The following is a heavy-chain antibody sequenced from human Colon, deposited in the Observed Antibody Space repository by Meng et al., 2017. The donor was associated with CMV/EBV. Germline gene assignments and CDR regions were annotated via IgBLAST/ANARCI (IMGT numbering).Heavy chain of an antibody. D-gene: IGHD1-26*01. Sequence: QVQQQEPGPGLAKPPESLSLTSTVSGGSISSYYWSWIRQPPGKGLEWIGYIYYSGSTNYNPSLKSRVTISVDTSKNQFSLKLSSVTAADTAVYYCARVTGGSWNFDYWGQGTLVTVSS. CDR2: IYYSGST. J-gene: IGHJ4*02. CDR1: GGSISSYY. V-gene: IGHV4-59*01. CDR3: ARVTGGSWNFDY.